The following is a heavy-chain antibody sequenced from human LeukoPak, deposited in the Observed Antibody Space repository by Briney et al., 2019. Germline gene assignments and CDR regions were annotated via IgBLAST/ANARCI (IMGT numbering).Heavy chain of an antibody. V-gene: IGHV3-9*01. CDR2: ISWNSGSI. CDR1: GFTFDDYA. Sequence: GGSLRLSCAASGFTFDDYAMHWVRQVPGKGLEWVSGISWNSGSIDYADSVKGRFTISRDNSKNTLYLQMNSLRAEDTAVYYCAKDRYYMDVWGKGTTVTVSS. J-gene: IGHJ6*03. CDR3: AKDRYYMDV.